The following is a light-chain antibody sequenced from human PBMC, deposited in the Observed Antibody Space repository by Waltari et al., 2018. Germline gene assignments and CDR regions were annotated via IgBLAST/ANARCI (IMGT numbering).Light chain of an antibody. CDR3: KHYVRLPVT. CDR2: VAS. J-gene: IGKJ1*01. Sequence: EILLTQSPGTLSLSPGERATLYCWASQSVGRSLAWYQQKRGQAPRLLIYVASTRATGVPDRFSGSGSGTDFSLTISRLEPEDFAVYYCKHYVRLPVTFGQGTKVEI. CDR1: QSVGRS. V-gene: IGKV3-20*01.